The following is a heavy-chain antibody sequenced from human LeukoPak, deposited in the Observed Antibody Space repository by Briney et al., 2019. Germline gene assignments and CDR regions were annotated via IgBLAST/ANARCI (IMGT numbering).Heavy chain of an antibody. CDR1: GGSISSSYYY. D-gene: IGHD2-2*01. CDR3: ARDIVVVPAAMSGGSGLNNWFDP. Sequence: SETLSLTCTVSGGSISSSYYYWGWIRQPPGKGLEWIGSIYYSGSTYYNPSLKSRVTISVDTSKNQFSLKLSSVTAADTAVYYCARDIVVVPAAMSGGSGLNNWFDPWGQGTLVTVSS. V-gene: IGHV4-39*01. CDR2: IYYSGST. J-gene: IGHJ5*02.